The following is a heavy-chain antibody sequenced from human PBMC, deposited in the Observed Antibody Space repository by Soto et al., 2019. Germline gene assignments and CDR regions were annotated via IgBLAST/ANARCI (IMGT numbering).Heavy chain of an antibody. CDR3: SGAESPDTAYFSLY. V-gene: IGHV6-1*01. CDR1: GDSVSSNSAA. CDR2: TYYRSKWHN. D-gene: IGHD1-26*01. J-gene: IGHJ4*02. Sequence: SQTLSLTCAISGDSVSSNSAAWNWIRQSPSRGLEWLGRTYYRSKWHNDFAVSVKSRITIKPDTSKNQFSLQLNSVTPEDTAVYYCSGAESPDTAYFSLYWSQGTLVTVSS.